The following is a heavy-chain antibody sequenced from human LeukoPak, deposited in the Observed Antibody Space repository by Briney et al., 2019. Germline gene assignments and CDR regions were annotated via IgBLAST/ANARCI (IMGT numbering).Heavy chain of an antibody. CDR1: GFTFSSYG. Sequence: GRSLRLSCAASGFTFSSYGMHWVRQAPGKGLECVAVISYDGSNKYYADSVKGRFTISRDNSKNTLYLQMNSLRAEDTAVYYCAKDNSSGWYWDYFDYWGQGTLVTVSS. J-gene: IGHJ4*02. CDR2: ISYDGSNK. D-gene: IGHD6-19*01. V-gene: IGHV3-30*18. CDR3: AKDNSSGWYWDYFDY.